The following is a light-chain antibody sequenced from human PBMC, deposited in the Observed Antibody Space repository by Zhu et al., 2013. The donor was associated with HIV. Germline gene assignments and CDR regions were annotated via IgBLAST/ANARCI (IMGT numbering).Light chain of an antibody. CDR2: AAS. V-gene: IGKV1-17*03. CDR3: LQHHTYPWT. Sequence: DIQMTQSPSAMSASVGDRVTITCRASQGIINYLAWFQQKPGTVPKHLIYAASSLQSGVPSRFSGSGSGTEFTLTISSLQPEDFATYFCLQHHTYPWTFGQATKVEIK. CDR1: QGIINY. J-gene: IGKJ1*01.